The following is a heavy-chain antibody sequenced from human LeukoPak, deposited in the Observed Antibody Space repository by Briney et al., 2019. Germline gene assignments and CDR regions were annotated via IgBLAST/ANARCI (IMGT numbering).Heavy chain of an antibody. Sequence: ASVKVSCKASGYTFTSYGISWVRQAPGQGLEWVGWISAYNGNTYYAQKLQDRVTMTTDTSTSTAYMELRSLRSDDTALYYCARGGYFGSSGYVVYFDYWGQGTLVTVSS. J-gene: IGHJ4*02. V-gene: IGHV1-18*01. CDR1: GYTFTSYG. CDR2: ISAYNGNT. CDR3: ARGGYFGSSGYVVYFDY. D-gene: IGHD3-22*01.